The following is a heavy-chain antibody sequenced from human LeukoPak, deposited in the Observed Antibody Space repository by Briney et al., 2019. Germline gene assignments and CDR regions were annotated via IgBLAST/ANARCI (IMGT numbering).Heavy chain of an antibody. CDR2: ISGSGGST. V-gene: IGHV3-23*01. CDR3: AKTNVEQWLVNGFDY. CDR1: GFTFSSYA. J-gene: IGHJ4*02. D-gene: IGHD6-19*01. Sequence: GGSLRLSSAASGFTFSSYAMSWVRQAPGKGLEWVSAISGSGGSTYYADSVKGRFTISRDNSKNTLYLQMNSLRAEDTAVYYCAKTNVEQWLVNGFDYWGQGTLVTVSS.